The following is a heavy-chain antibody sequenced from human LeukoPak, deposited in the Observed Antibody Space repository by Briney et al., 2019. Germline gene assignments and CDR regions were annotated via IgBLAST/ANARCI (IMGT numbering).Heavy chain of an antibody. D-gene: IGHD3-22*01. CDR3: AKATRYDSSGYSSDY. J-gene: IGHJ4*02. V-gene: IGHV3-23*01. Sequence: GGSLRLSCVASGFTFSRYWMSWVRQAPGKGLEWVSAISGSGGSTYYADSVKGRFTISRDNSKNTLYLQMNSLRAEDTAVYYCAKATRYDSSGYSSDYWGQGTLVTVSS. CDR1: GFTFSRYW. CDR2: ISGSGGST.